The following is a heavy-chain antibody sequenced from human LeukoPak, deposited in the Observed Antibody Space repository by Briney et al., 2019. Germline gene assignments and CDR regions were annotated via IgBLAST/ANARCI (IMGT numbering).Heavy chain of an antibody. V-gene: IGHV3-64*01. CDR3: ARDGSSSWHNYDY. D-gene: IGHD6-13*01. CDR1: GFTFSSYA. CDR2: ISSNGGST. J-gene: IGHJ4*02. Sequence: PGGSLRLSCAASGFTFSSYAMHWVRQAPGKGLEYVSAISSNGGSTYYGNSVKGRFTISRDNSKNTLYLQMGSLRAEDMAVYYCARDGSSSWHNYDYWGQGTLVTVSS.